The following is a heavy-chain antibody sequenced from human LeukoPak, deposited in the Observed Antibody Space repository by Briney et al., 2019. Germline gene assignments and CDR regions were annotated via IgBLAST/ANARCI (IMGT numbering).Heavy chain of an antibody. CDR2: ISAYNGNT. Sequence: ASVKVSCKASGYTFTSYGISWVRQAPGQGLEWMGWISAYNGNTNYAQKLQGRVTMTTDASTSTAYMELRSLRSDDTAVYYCARDFDIFYYMDVWGKGTTVTVSS. CDR3: ARDFDIFYYMDV. CDR1: GYTFTSYG. J-gene: IGHJ6*03. D-gene: IGHD3-9*01. V-gene: IGHV1-18*01.